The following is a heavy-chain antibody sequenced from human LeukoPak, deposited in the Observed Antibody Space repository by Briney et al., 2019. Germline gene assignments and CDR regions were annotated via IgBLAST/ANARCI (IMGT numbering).Heavy chain of an antibody. CDR3: ARLQDAFDI. CDR2: IYPGDSDT. V-gene: IGHV5-51*01. D-gene: IGHD4-11*01. CDR1: GYSSTSYW. Sequence: GASLKISSIGAGYSSTSYWNGWVLRMHRKNLEWMGIIYPGDSDTRYSPSFQGQVTISADKSISTAYLQWSSLKASDTAMYYCARLQDAFDIWGQGTMVTVSS. J-gene: IGHJ3*02.